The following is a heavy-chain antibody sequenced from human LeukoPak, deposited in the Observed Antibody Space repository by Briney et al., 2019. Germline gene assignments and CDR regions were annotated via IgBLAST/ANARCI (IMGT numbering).Heavy chain of an antibody. Sequence: GGSLRLSCAASGFTFSSYWMHWVRQAPGKGLVWVSRINSDGSSTSYADSVKGRFTISRDNAKNSLYLQMNSLRAEDTAVYYCARGPNYCSSTSCYRNYYYYYMDVWGKGTTVTISS. V-gene: IGHV3-74*01. CDR3: ARGPNYCSSTSCYRNYYYYYMDV. J-gene: IGHJ6*03. CDR2: INSDGSST. D-gene: IGHD2-2*02. CDR1: GFTFSSYW.